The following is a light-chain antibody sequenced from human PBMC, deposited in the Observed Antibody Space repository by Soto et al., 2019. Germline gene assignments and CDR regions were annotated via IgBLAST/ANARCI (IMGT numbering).Light chain of an antibody. J-gene: IGKJ4*01. Sequence: EIVMTQSPATLSVSPGESATLSCRASQSVSGNLAWYQQKPGQAPRLLIYGASARAAGIPARFSGSGSGTEFTLTISSLQSEDFAVYYCQQYNNWPPLTFGGGTKVEIK. CDR2: GAS. CDR1: QSVSGN. CDR3: QQYNNWPPLT. V-gene: IGKV3-15*01.